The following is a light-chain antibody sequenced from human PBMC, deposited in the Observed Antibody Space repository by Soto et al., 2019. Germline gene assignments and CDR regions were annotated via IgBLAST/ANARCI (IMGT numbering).Light chain of an antibody. Sequence: DIQLTQSPSFLSASVGDRVTITCRASQGISSYLAWYQQKPGKAHKLLIYKASTLKSGVQSRFSGSGSGTEFTLTIRSLQPDDFATYYCKHYNSYSEAFGQGTKVDNK. V-gene: IGKV1-9*01. CDR1: QGISSY. CDR3: KHYNSYSEA. CDR2: KAS. J-gene: IGKJ1*01.